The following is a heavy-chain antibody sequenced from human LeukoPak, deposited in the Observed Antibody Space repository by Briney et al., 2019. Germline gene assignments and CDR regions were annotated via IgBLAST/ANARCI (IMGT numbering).Heavy chain of an antibody. CDR3: ARTVVGPINWFDP. CDR2: INPNSGGT. D-gene: IGHD6-19*01. CDR1: GYTFTGYY. V-gene: IGHV1-2*02. Sequence: APVKVSCKASGYTFTGYYMHWVRQAPGQGLEWMGWINPNSGGTNYAQKFQGRVTMTRDTSISTAYMELSRLRSDDTAVYYCARTVVGPINWFDPWGQGSLVTVSS. J-gene: IGHJ5*02.